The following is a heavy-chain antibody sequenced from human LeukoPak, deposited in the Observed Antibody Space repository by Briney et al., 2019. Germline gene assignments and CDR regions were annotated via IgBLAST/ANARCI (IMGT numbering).Heavy chain of an antibody. CDR1: GGSISSISSNNYH. V-gene: IGHV4-39*02. CDR3: AREMGVVTAHGIDV. CDR2: IYYSGST. D-gene: IGHD4-23*01. J-gene: IGHJ6*02. Sequence: PSEALSLTCIVSGGSISSISSNNYHWGWIRQPPGKGLEWIGSIYYSGSTYYNPSLKSRVTISVDTSKNQFSLKLSSVTAADTALYYCAREMGVVTAHGIDVWGQGTTVTVSS.